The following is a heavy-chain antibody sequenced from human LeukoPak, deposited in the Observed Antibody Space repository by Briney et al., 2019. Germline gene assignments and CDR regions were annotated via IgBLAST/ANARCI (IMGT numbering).Heavy chain of an antibody. CDR1: GGSISSGDYY. Sequence: PSETLSLTCTVSGGSISSGDYYWSWIRQPPGKGLEWIGYIYYSGSTYYNPSLKSRVTISVDTSKNQFSLKLSSVTAADTAVYYCARDIALLFGEGPTGWFDPWGQGTLVTVSS. CDR3: ARDIALLFGEGPTGWFDP. J-gene: IGHJ5*02. CDR2: IYYSGST. V-gene: IGHV4-30-4*01. D-gene: IGHD3-10*01.